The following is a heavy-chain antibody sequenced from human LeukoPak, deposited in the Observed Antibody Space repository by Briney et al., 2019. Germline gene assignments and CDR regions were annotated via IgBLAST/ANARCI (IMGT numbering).Heavy chain of an antibody. CDR1: GFTFSDYY. J-gene: IGHJ4*02. CDR2: ISSSGSTK. CDR3: ARDRKSAWYPLVDY. D-gene: IGHD6-19*01. Sequence: GGSLRLSCAVSGFTFSDYYMSWIRQAPGKGPEWISYISSSGSTKYYADSVKGRFTISRDNAKNSLYLQMNSLRAEDTAVYYCARDRKSAWYPLVDYWGQGTLVTVSS. V-gene: IGHV3-11*01.